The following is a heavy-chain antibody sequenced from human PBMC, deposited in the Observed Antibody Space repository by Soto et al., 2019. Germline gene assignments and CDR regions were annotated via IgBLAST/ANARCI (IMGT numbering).Heavy chain of an antibody. J-gene: IGHJ1*01. CDR2: VNPSGGST. D-gene: IGHD2-15*01. CDR3: AREENCSDGVCYSEYFQR. Sequence: QVQLVKSGAEVKKPGASVKVSCKASGYIFTAYSMHWVRQAPGQGLEWMGVVNPSGGSTNYAQKFRGRITMTRDTSTSTVYMDLSSLTSEDTAVYYWAREENCSDGVCYSEYFQRWGQGTLVTVSS. CDR1: GYIFTAYS. V-gene: IGHV1-46*01.